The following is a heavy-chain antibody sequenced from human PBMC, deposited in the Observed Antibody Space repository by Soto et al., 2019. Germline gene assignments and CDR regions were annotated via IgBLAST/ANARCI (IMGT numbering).Heavy chain of an antibody. Sequence: PSETLSLTCTVSGGSISSSSYYWGWIRQPPGKGLEWIGSIYYSGSTYYNPSLKSRVTISVDTSKNQFSLKLSSVTAADTAVYYCASCVLLWFGEIGYWGQGTLVTVSS. V-gene: IGHV4-39*01. CDR3: ASCVLLWFGEIGY. D-gene: IGHD3-10*01. J-gene: IGHJ4*02. CDR2: IYYSGST. CDR1: GGSISSSSYY.